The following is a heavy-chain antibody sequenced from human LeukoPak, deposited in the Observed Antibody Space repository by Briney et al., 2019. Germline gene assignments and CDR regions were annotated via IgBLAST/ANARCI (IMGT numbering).Heavy chain of an antibody. CDR1: GGSISGSSYY. Sequence: SETLSLTCTVSGGSISGSSYYRGWIRQPPGKGLEWIGTIYYGGTTYYNPSLESRVTISVDTPKNQFFLKLTSVTAADTAVYYCARKYSGAYPYYFDYWGQGILVTVSS. CDR3: ARKYSGAYPYYFDY. D-gene: IGHD1-26*01. V-gene: IGHV4-39*01. J-gene: IGHJ4*02. CDR2: IYYGGTT.